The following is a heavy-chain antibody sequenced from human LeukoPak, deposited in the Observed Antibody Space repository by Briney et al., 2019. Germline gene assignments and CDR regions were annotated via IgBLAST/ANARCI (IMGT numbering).Heavy chain of an antibody. V-gene: IGHV3-33*08. CDR1: GFPFSSYG. J-gene: IGHJ4*02. CDR2: IWYDGSNK. CDR3: ARDGTGSNSGWYIH. Sequence: GRSLRLSCAASGFPFSSYGMHWVRQAPGKGLEWVAVIWYDGSNKYYADSVKGRFTISRDNSKNTLYLQMNSLRAEDTAVYYCARDGTGSNSGWYIHWGQGALVTVSS. D-gene: IGHD6-19*01.